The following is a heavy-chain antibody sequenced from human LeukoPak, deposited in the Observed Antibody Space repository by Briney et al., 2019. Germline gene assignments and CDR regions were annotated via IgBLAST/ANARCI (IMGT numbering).Heavy chain of an antibody. V-gene: IGHV1-69*05. CDR1: GGTFSSYA. Sequence: SVKVSCKASGGTFSSYAISWVRQAPGQGLEWMGGIIPIFGTANYAQKFQGRVTMARDMSTSTLYMDLSSLTSEDTAVYYCARDQATVTTPLDWSFDLWGRGTLVTVSS. D-gene: IGHD4-17*01. CDR3: ARDQATVTTPLDWSFDL. CDR2: IIPIFGTA. J-gene: IGHJ2*01.